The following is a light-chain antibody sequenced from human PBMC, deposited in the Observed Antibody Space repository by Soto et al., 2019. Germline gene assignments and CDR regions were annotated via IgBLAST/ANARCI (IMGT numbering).Light chain of an antibody. Sequence: QSVLTQPASVSGSPGQSITISCTGTSSDVGGYNYDSWYQQYPGKAPKLMIYEVTDRPSGLSNRFSGSKSGNTASLTISGLQAEDEADYYCSSYTSSSTKVVFGGGTKLTVL. CDR1: SSDVGGYNY. CDR3: SSYTSSSTKVV. V-gene: IGLV2-14*01. CDR2: EVT. J-gene: IGLJ2*01.